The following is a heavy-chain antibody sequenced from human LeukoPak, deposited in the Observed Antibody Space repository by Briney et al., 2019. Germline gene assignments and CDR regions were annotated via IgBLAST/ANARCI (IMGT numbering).Heavy chain of an antibody. CDR3: ARADPMVPFDY. J-gene: IGHJ4*02. Sequence: GGSLRLSCAASGFTFSSYAMHWVRQAPGKGLEWVAVISYDGSNKYYADSVKGRFTISRDNSKDTLYLQMNSLRAEDTAVYYCARADPMVPFDYWGQGTLVTVSS. V-gene: IGHV3-30-3*01. D-gene: IGHD3-10*01. CDR1: GFTFSSYA. CDR2: ISYDGSNK.